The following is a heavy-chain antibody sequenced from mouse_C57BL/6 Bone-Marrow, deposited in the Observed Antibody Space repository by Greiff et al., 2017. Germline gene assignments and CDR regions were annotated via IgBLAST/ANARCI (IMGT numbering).Heavy chain of an antibody. CDR3: ARRGVATECAVDY. D-gene: IGHD1-1*01. CDR2: ISNGGGSP. Sequence: EVRLMESGGGLVQPGRSLKLSCAASGFTFSDYYMYWVRQTPEKRLEWFAYISNGGGSPSSPDTVKGRFTFPRANDKNTLKLQMSRLKSEDTAMYYCARRGVATECAVDYWGQGTSVTVSS. J-gene: IGHJ4*01. CDR1: GFTFSDYY. V-gene: IGHV5-12*01.